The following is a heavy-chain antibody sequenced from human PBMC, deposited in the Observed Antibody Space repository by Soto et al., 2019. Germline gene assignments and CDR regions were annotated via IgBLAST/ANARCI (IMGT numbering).Heavy chain of an antibody. V-gene: IGHV3-23*01. Sequence: PGGSLRLSCAASGFTFSSYTMSWVRQAPGKGLEWVSSISASGGSPNYADSVQGRFTISRDNPRSTLYLQMNSLRAEDTASYYCAKARCSVGTCYVPDYWGQGALVTVSS. D-gene: IGHD2-15*01. J-gene: IGHJ4*02. CDR3: AKARCSVGTCYVPDY. CDR1: GFTFSSYT. CDR2: ISASGGSP.